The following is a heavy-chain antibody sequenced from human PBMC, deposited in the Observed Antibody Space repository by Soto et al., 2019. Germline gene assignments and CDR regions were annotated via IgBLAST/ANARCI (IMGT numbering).Heavy chain of an antibody. Sequence: GGSLRLSCAASGFTFSSYGMHWVRQAPGKGLEWVAVISYDGSNKYYADSVKGRFTISRDNSKNTLYLQMNSLRAEDTAVYYCAKSYYSSGWYWYFDLWGRGTLVTVSS. D-gene: IGHD6-19*01. J-gene: IGHJ2*01. CDR1: GFTFSSYG. V-gene: IGHV3-30*18. CDR2: ISYDGSNK. CDR3: AKSYYSSGWYWYFDL.